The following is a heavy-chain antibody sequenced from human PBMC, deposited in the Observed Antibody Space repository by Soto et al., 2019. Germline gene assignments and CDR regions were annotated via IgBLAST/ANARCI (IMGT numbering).Heavy chain of an antibody. CDR1: GFTFSSYA. Sequence: GGSLRLSCAASGFTFSSYAMSWVRQAPGKGLEWVSAISGSGGSTYYADSVKGRFTISRDNSKNTLYLQMNSLRAEDTAVYYCAKVETNVLLWFEGQGYFDYWGQGTLVTVSS. CDR3: AKVETNVLLWFEGQGYFDY. J-gene: IGHJ4*02. V-gene: IGHV3-23*01. CDR2: ISGSGGST. D-gene: IGHD3-10*01.